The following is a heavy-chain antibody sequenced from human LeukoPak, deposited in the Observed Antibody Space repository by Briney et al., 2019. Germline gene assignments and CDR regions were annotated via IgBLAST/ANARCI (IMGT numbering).Heavy chain of an antibody. CDR1: GGSISSYY. V-gene: IGHV4-59*08. Sequence: SETLSLTCTVSGGSISSYYWSWIRQPPGKGLEWMRYIYYSGSTNYNPSLKRRVTISVDTSKNQFSLKLSSATAADTAVYYCARHKLRNWFDPWGQGTLVTVSS. CDR3: ARHKLRNWFDP. J-gene: IGHJ5*02. CDR2: IYYSGST.